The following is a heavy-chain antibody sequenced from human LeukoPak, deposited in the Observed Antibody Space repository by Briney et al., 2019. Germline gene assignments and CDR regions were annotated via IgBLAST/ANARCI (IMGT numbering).Heavy chain of an antibody. CDR1: GVSFSGYY. V-gene: IGHV4-34*01. Sequence: PSETLSLTCAVYGVSFSGYYWSWLRQPPGKGLEWIGEINHSGSTNYNPSLKSRVTISVDTSKNQFSLKLSSVTAADTAVYYCASLYYYGSGSDYWGQGTLVTVSS. CDR3: ASLYYYGSGSDY. D-gene: IGHD3-10*01. J-gene: IGHJ4*02. CDR2: INHSGST.